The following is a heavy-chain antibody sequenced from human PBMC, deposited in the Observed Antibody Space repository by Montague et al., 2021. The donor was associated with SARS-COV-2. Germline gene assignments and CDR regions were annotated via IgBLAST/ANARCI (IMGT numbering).Heavy chain of an antibody. CDR3: ARAQKTISGMLIPPYYFDF. J-gene: IGHJ4*02. D-gene: IGHD3-3*01. V-gene: IGHV4-4*02. CDR1: GHSIWSSDW. CDR2: TYHSGST. Sequence: SETLSLTCSVSGHSIWSSDWWAWVRQPPGKGLEWIGETYHSGSTTYNPSLKSRATISVDKSKNQFSLTLTSLTAADTAAYYCARAQKTISGMLIPPYYFDFWGQGTLVTVSS.